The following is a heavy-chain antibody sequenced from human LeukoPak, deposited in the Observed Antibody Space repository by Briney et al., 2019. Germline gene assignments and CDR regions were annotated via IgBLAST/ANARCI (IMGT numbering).Heavy chain of an antibody. J-gene: IGHJ6*02. V-gene: IGHV3-21*05. D-gene: IGHD5-12*01. CDR1: GFTFSSYS. CDR3: ARGEVATTYYYGMDV. CDR2: MSSDSSFI. Sequence: GGSLRLPCAASGFTFSSYSMNWVRQAPGKGLEWVSYMSSDSSFINYADSVKGRFTISRDNARNSLFLQMDSPRADDTAVYYCARGEVATTYYYGMDVWGQGTTVTVSS.